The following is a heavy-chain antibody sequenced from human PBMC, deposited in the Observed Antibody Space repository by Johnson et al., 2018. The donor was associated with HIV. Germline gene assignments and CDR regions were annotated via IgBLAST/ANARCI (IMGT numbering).Heavy chain of an antibody. CDR2: IKSLKDGGTT. D-gene: IGHD1-26*01. CDR3: TTGPVGATMGGGAFDT. V-gene: IGHV3-15*01. Sequence: VQLVESGGGLVKPGGSLRVSCEASGFTFNRAWMSWVRQGPGKGLEWVGRIKSLKDGGTTDYSAPVRGRFTISRDDSKNTLYLLMNSLKIEDTAVDYCTTGPVGATMGGGAFDTWGQGTRVTVSS. CDR1: GFTFNRAW. J-gene: IGHJ3*02.